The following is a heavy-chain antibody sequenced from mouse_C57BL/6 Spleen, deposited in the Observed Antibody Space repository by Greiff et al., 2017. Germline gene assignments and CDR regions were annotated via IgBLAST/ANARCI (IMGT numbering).Heavy chain of an antibody. Sequence: DVMLVESGGGLVKPGGSLKLSCAASGFTFSDYGMHWVRQAPEKGLEWVAYISSGSSTIYYADTVKGRFTISRDNAKNTLFLQMTSLRSEDTAMYYCARRDWWGFAYWGQGTLVTVSA. J-gene: IGHJ3*01. CDR2: ISSGSSTI. CDR1: GFTFSDYG. D-gene: IGHD1-1*02. V-gene: IGHV5-17*01. CDR3: ARRDWWGFAY.